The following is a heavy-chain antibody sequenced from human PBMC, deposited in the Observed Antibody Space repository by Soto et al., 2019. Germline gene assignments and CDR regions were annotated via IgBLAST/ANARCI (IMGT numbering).Heavy chain of an antibody. CDR3: AREGYCSSGRCDLYSPDYFGMDF. D-gene: IGHD2-15*01. CDR2: ISGYNGNT. J-gene: IGHJ6*02. CDR1: GYTFTRYG. V-gene: IGHV1-18*01. Sequence: ASVKVSCKASGYTFTRYGISWVRQAPGQGLEWMGWISGYNGNTNYAQKFQGRVTMTTDTSTSTAYMELRSLTSDDTAVYYCAREGYCSSGRCDLYSPDYFGMDFWGQGTTVTVSS.